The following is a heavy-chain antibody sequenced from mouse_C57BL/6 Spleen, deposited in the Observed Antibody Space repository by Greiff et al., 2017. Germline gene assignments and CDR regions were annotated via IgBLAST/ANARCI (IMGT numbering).Heavy chain of an antibody. J-gene: IGHJ3*01. CDR2: LYPGSGST. Sequence: VQLQQPGAELVKPGASVKMSCKASGYTFTSYWITWVKQRPGQGLEWIGDLYPGSGSTNYNEKFKSKATLTVDTSSSTAYMQLSSLTSEDSAVYYCAREGDGYYAWFAYWGQGALVTVSA. D-gene: IGHD2-3*01. V-gene: IGHV1-55*01. CDR3: AREGDGYYAWFAY. CDR1: GYTFTSYW.